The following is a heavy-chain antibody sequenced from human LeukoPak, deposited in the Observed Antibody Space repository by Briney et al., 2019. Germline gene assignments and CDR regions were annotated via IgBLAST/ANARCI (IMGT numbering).Heavy chain of an antibody. D-gene: IGHD3-9*01. J-gene: IGHJ5*02. CDR1: GFTFDDYA. CDR3: ARETTNYDILTGPENWFDP. CDR2: ISWNSGSI. Sequence: QSGGSLRLSCAASGFTFDDYAMHWVRQAPGKGLEWVSGISWNSGSIGYADSVKGRFSISRDNAKNSLYLQMNSLRAEDTALYYCARETTNYDILTGPENWFDPWGQGTLVTVSS. V-gene: IGHV3-9*01.